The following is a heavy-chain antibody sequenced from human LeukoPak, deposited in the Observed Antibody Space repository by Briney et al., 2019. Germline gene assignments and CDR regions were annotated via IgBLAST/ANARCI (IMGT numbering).Heavy chain of an antibody. V-gene: IGHV3-30*02. CDR2: IRYDGSNT. CDR3: ASDGRRSGSYSNYFDY. Sequence: PGGPLRLSCAASGFIFSSYAMSWVCQAPSKGLEWVAFIRYDGSNTYYADSVKGRFTISRDNSKNTLFLQMSSLRAEDAALYYCASDGRRSGSYSNYFDYWGQGTLVTVSS. CDR1: GFIFSSYA. D-gene: IGHD3-10*01. J-gene: IGHJ4*02.